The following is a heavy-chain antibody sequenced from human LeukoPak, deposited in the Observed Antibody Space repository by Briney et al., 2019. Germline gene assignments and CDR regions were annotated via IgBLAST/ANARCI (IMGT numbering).Heavy chain of an antibody. CDR1: GYTFTRYG. J-gene: IGHJ5*02. Sequence: GASVKVSCKASGYTFTRYGISWVRRAPGQGLEWMGWISAYNGNTNYAQKLQGRVTMTTDTSTSTAYMELRSLRSDDTAVYYCARRDCSGGSCYSAWFDPWGQGTLVTVSS. D-gene: IGHD2-15*01. CDR2: ISAYNGNT. V-gene: IGHV1-18*01. CDR3: ARRDCSGGSCYSAWFDP.